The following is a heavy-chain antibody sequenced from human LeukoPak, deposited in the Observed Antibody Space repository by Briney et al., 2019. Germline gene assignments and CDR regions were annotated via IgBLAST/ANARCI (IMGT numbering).Heavy chain of an antibody. J-gene: IGHJ4*02. Sequence: ASVKVSCKASEYTFVSYDINWVRQATGQGLEWMGWMNPNSGRTGYAQNFQGRITITRNTSISTAYMELSSLRSEDTAVYYCTRETSSRYFDYWGQGTLVTVSS. V-gene: IGHV1-8*01. CDR2: MNPNSGRT. CDR1: EYTFVSYD. CDR3: TRETSSRYFDY.